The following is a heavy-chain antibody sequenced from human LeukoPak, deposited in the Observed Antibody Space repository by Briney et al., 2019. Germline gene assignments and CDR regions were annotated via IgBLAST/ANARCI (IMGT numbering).Heavy chain of an antibody. CDR1: RHIHRLYG. V-gene: IGHV3-30*02. D-gene: IGHD2-21*02. CDR2: IRYDGSNK. Sequence: PGLTVGLLRASCRHIHRLYGLHWVRGAPAKAREEGGFIRYDGSNKYYADSVKGRFTISRDNSKNTLYLQMNSLRAEDTAVYYCAKDGTSYCGGDCYVGVWGQGTLVTVSS. J-gene: IGHJ4*02. CDR3: AKDGTSYCGGDCYVGV.